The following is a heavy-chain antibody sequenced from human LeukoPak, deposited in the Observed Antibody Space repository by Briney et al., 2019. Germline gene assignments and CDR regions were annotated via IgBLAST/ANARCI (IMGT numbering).Heavy chain of an antibody. J-gene: IGHJ4*02. D-gene: IGHD3-22*01. Sequence: GGSLRLSCVASGFAFRNNAMSWVGQAPGKGLEWVSLISDSGGSTNYADSVKGRFTISRDNSKNTLYLQMNTLRAEDTAIYYCASSYGSSAYYPFDYWGQGTLVTVFS. CDR1: GFAFRNNA. CDR3: ASSYGSSAYYPFDY. CDR2: ISDSGGST. V-gene: IGHV3-23*01.